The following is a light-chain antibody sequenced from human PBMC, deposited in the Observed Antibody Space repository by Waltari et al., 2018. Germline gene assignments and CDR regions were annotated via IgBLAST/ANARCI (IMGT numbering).Light chain of an antibody. J-gene: IGLJ2*01. CDR1: SSDIGAYNF. CDR3: ASYTSSDSFVV. Sequence: QSALPQPASVSGSPGQSLTISCTGTSSDIGAYNFVPWYQHHPGEAPKLVIYDVTKRPSGISNRFSGSKSGNTASLTISGLQAEDEANYVCASYTSSDSFVVFGGGTKLTVL. CDR2: DVT. V-gene: IGLV2-14*03.